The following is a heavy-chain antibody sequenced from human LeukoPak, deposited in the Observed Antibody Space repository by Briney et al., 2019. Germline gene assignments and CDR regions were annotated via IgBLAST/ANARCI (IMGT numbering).Heavy chain of an antibody. CDR2: ISGSGGST. CDR1: GFTFSSYA. Sequence: GGSLRLSCAASGFTFSSYAMSWVRQAPGKGLEWVSTISGSGGSTYYADSVKGRFTISRDNSKNTLYLQMSSPRAEDTAVYYCAKGNGYSYGRYYFDYWGQGTLVTVSS. J-gene: IGHJ4*02. CDR3: AKGNGYSYGRYYFDY. V-gene: IGHV3-23*01. D-gene: IGHD5-18*01.